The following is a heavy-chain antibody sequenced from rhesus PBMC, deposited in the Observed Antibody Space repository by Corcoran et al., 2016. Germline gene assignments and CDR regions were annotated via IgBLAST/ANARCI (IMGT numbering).Heavy chain of an antibody. D-gene: IGHD3-34*01. CDR1: GYSISRGYG. Sequence: QLQLQESGPGLVKPSETLSLTCAVSGYSISRGYGWSWIRQPPGKGLEWIGYISYSGSTSYNPSLKSRVTISKDTSKNQFSLKLSSVTAADTAVYYCARDNWGDYEVFDYWGQGVLVTVSA. V-gene: IGHV4-122*02. J-gene: IGHJ4*01. CDR2: ISYSGST. CDR3: ARDNWGDYEVFDY.